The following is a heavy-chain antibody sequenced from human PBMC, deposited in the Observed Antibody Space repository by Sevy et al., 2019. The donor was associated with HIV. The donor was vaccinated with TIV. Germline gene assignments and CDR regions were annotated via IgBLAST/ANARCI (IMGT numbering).Heavy chain of an antibody. J-gene: IGHJ6*02. D-gene: IGHD2-2*01. CDR1: GYTFTSYD. CDR3: ARSIVVVPAAMGYYGMDV. Sequence: ASVKVSCKASGYTFTSYDINWVRQATGQGLEWMGWMNPNSGNTGYAQKFQGRVTMTRNTSISTAYMELRSLRSEDTAVYYCARSIVVVPAAMGYYGMDVWGQGTTVTVSS. V-gene: IGHV1-8*01. CDR2: MNPNSGNT.